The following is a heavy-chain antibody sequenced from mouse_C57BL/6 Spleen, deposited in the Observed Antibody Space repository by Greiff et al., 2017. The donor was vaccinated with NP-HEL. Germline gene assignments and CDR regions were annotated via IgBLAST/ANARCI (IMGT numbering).Heavy chain of an antibody. CDR2: ISSGSSTI. V-gene: IGHV5-17*01. D-gene: IGHD1-1*01. J-gene: IGHJ1*03. Sequence: EVKVVESGGGLVKPGGSLKLSCAASGFTFSDYGMHWVRQAPEKGLEWVAYISSGSSTIYYADTVKGRFTISRDNAKNTLFLQMTSLRSEDTAMYYCARGGDFTTVPYWYFDVWGTGTTVTVSS. CDR1: GFTFSDYG. CDR3: ARGGDFTTVPYWYFDV.